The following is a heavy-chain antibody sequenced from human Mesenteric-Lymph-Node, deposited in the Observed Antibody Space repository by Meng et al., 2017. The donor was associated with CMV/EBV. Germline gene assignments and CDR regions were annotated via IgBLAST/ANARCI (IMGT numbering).Heavy chain of an antibody. CDR3: ARDPTITTSNAFDY. CDR2: FYSGGST. J-gene: IGHJ4*02. V-gene: IGHV4-39*07. D-gene: IGHD3-3*01. CDR1: GGSISSSSYY. Sequence: SETLSLTCTVSGGSISSSSYYWGWTRQPPGKGLEWIGCFYSGGSTYYNPSLKSRVSISVDTSKNQLSLKLSSVTAADTAVYYCARDPTITTSNAFDYWGQGTLVTVSS.